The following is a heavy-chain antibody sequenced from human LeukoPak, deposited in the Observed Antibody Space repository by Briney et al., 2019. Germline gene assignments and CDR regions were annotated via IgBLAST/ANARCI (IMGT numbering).Heavy chain of an antibody. J-gene: IGHJ1*01. CDR1: GYTFFGYF. Sequence: ASVKDSCKASGYTFFGYFLHWVRQAPGQGLEWMGWINPNSGGTNYAQKFQGRVTMTRDTSISTAYMELSRLRSDDTAVYYCARYDYSNLDMDEYFQHWARGTLVTVSS. CDR3: ARYDYSNLDMDEYFQH. CDR2: INPNSGGT. V-gene: IGHV1-2*02. D-gene: IGHD4-11*01.